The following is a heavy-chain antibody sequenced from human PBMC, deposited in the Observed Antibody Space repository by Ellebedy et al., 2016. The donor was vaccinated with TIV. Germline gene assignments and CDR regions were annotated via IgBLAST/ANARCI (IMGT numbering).Heavy chain of an antibody. CDR1: GGSISSSSYY. CDR3: ASFPQHKYGANLYYLDF. Sequence: SETLSVTXTVSGGSISSSSYYWGWIRQSPGKGLEWIGNIYYRGSTYYNPSLKSQVTISVDTSRNQFSLKLSSVTAADTAVYYCASFPQHKYGANLYYLDFWGQGSLVTVSS. D-gene: IGHD4-23*01. V-gene: IGHV4-39*01. J-gene: IGHJ4*02. CDR2: IYYRGST.